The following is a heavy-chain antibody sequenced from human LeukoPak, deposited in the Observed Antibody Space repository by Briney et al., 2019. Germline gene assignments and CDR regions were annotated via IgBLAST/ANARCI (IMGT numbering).Heavy chain of an antibody. V-gene: IGHV3-23*01. CDR2: ISGSGSST. D-gene: IGHD6-13*01. CDR3: AKEGYSSSWYFEY. J-gene: IGHJ4*02. Sequence: PGGSLRLSCAASGFTFSSYAMSWVRQGPGKGLEWVSVISGSGSSTYYADSVKGRFTISRDNSKNTLYLQMNSLSAEDPAVYYCAKEGYSSSWYFEYSGQGTLVTVSS. CDR1: GFTFSSYA.